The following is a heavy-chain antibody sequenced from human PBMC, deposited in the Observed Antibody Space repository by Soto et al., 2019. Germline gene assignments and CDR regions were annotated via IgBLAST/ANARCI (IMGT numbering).Heavy chain of an antibody. J-gene: IGHJ3*02. CDR1: GYTLTELS. CDR3: AISYFGSDAFDI. V-gene: IGHV1-24*01. Sequence: ASVKVSCKVSGYTLTELSMHWVRQAPGKGLEWMGGFDPEGGETIYAQKFQGRVTMTEDTSTDTAYMELSSLRSEDTAVYYCAISYFGSDAFDIWGQGTMVTVSS. D-gene: IGHD3-10*01. CDR2: FDPEGGET.